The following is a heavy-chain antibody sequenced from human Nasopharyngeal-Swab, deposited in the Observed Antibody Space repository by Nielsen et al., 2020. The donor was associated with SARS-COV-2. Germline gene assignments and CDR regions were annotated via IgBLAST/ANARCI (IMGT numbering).Heavy chain of an antibody. CDR1: GFTFNNFG. Sequence: GGSLRLSCAASGFTFNNFGMRWVRQAPGKGLEWVAFISYEGSIRNSIDSVKGRFTVSRDSSKNTVYLQMNSLRPDDTAVYFCAKSMAYFQLSGTYNLDFWGQGTLVTVSS. D-gene: IGHD2-21*01. V-gene: IGHV3-30*18. CDR3: AKSMAYFQLSGTYNLDF. J-gene: IGHJ4*02. CDR2: ISYEGSIR.